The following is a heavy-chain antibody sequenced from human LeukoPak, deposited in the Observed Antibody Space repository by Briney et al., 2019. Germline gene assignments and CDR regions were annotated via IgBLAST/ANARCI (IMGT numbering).Heavy chain of an antibody. CDR3: ARLTPEYSSSWYYYFDY. Sequence: SETLSLTCTVSGGSISSYYWSWIRQPPGKGLEWIGYIYTSGSTNYSPSLKSRVTISVDTSKNQFSLKLSSVTAADTAVYYCARLTPEYSSSWYYYFDYWGQGTLVTVSS. CDR1: GGSISSYY. D-gene: IGHD6-13*01. J-gene: IGHJ4*02. CDR2: IYTSGST. V-gene: IGHV4-4*08.